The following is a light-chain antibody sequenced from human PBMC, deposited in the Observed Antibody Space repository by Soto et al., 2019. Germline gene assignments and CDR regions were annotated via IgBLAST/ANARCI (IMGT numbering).Light chain of an antibody. V-gene: IGKV1-39*01. J-gene: IGKJ4*01. CDR3: QQSYISPPT. Sequence: DIQMTQSPSSLSASVGDRVTITCRASQSISSYLNWYQQKPGKAPKLLIYAASSLQSGVPSRFSGSGSGTDFTLIISSLRPEEFATYYCQQSYISPPTFGGGTKVTIK. CDR1: QSISSY. CDR2: AAS.